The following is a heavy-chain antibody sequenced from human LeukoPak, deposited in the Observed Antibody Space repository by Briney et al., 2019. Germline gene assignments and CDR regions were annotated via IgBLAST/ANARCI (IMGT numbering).Heavy chain of an antibody. CDR2: TRNKANSYTT. CDR1: GFTSSDHY. V-gene: IGHV3-72*01. D-gene: IGHD3-3*01. J-gene: IGHJ6*03. CDR3: ARDGYDFWSGEYYYYMDV. Sequence: GGSLRLSCAASGFTSSDHYMGWVRQAPGKGLEWVGRTRNKANSYTTEYAAPVKGRFTISRDDSKDSLYLQMNSLKSEDTAVYYCARDGYDFWSGEYYYYMDVWGKGTTVTISS.